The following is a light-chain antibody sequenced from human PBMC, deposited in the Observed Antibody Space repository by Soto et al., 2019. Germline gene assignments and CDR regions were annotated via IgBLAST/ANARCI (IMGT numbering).Light chain of an antibody. CDR2: DSS. V-gene: IGKV3-11*01. CDR1: QSVSSY. J-gene: IGKJ2*01. Sequence: EIVLTQSPATLSLSPGERATLSCRASQSVSSYVAWYQQKPGQAPRLLIFDSSTRATGIPARFSGSGSGTDFTLTIRSLGPEDCAVYYCQQRSTWPYTFGQGTKVDVK. CDR3: QQRSTWPYT.